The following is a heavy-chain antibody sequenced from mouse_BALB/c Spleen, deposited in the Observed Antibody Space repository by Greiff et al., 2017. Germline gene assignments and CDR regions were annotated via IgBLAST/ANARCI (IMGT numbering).Heavy chain of an antibody. D-gene: IGHD1-1*01. CDR3: ARAGDGSSWGMDY. CDR2: ISDGGSYT. CDR1: GFTFSDYY. V-gene: IGHV5-4*02. J-gene: IGHJ4*01. Sequence: EVMLVESGGGLVKPGGSLKLSCAASGFTFSDYYMYWVRQTPEKRLEWVATISDGGSYTYYPDSVKGRFTISRDNAKNTLYLQMSSLRSEDTAMYYCARAGDGSSWGMDYWGQGTSVTVSS.